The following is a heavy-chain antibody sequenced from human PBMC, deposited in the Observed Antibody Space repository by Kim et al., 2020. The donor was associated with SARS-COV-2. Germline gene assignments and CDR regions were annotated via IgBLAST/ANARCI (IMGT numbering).Heavy chain of an antibody. CDR3: ASNDFWSGYLIY. V-gene: IGHV4-59*01. Sequence: SETLSLTCTVSGGSISSYYWSWIRQPPGKGLEWIGYIYYSGSTNYNPSLKSRVTISVDTSKNQFSLKLSSVTAADTAVYYCASNDFWSGYLIYWGQGTLVTVSS. CDR2: IYYSGST. CDR1: GGSISSYY. J-gene: IGHJ4*02. D-gene: IGHD3-3*01.